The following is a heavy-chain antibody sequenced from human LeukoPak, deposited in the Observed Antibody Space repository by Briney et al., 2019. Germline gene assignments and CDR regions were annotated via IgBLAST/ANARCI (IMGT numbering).Heavy chain of an antibody. J-gene: IGHJ4*02. CDR1: GFTFSSYA. Sequence: GGSLRLSCAASGFTFSSYAMTWVRQAPGKGLEWVSTISSSGGSTYYADSVKGRYTISRDNSKNTLYLQMNSLRAEDTAVYYCAEEGYCGGDCYSYYFDYWGQGTLVTISS. CDR3: AEEGYCGGDCYSYYFDY. V-gene: IGHV3-23*01. D-gene: IGHD2-21*02. CDR2: ISSSGGST.